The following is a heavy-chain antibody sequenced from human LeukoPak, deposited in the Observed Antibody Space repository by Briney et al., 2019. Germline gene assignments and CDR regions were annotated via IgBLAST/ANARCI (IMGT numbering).Heavy chain of an antibody. CDR3: ATMVRGVISYLNDAFDI. CDR1: GFTFSSYE. D-gene: IGHD3-10*01. CDR2: ISSSGSTI. V-gene: IGHV3-48*03. Sequence: GGSLRLSCAASGFTFSSYEMNWVRQAPGKGLEWVSYISSSGSTIYYADSVKGRFTISRDNAKNSLYLQTNSLRAEDTAVYYCATMVRGVISYLNDAFDIWGQGTMVTVSS. J-gene: IGHJ3*02.